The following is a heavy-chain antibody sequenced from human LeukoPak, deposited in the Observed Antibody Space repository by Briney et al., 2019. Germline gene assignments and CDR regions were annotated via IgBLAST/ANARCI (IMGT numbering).Heavy chain of an antibody. V-gene: IGHV3-74*01. CDR1: GLSFTTYW. Sequence: GGSLRLSCAASGLSFTTYWMHWVRQAPGEGLVWVSRISADGRVTNYADSVKGRFTISRDNPKNTLYLQLSSLRVEDTAAYYCARGGSNYGDFHYWGQGTLVTVSS. J-gene: IGHJ4*02. CDR3: ARGGSNYGDFHY. D-gene: IGHD4-11*01. CDR2: ISADGRVT.